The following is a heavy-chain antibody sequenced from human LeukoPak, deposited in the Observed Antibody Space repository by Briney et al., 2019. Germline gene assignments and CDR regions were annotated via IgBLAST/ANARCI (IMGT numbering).Heavy chain of an antibody. CDR1: GFTFSSHA. J-gene: IGHJ4*02. Sequence: GGSLRLSCAASGFTFSSHAMHWVRQAPGKGLEYVSGIGNNGDTTYYANSVKGRFTISRDNSKNTLYLQMNSLRAEDTAVYYCVRDRGHFTRGSSYFDYWGQGTLVTVSS. V-gene: IGHV3-64*01. CDR2: IGNNGDTT. D-gene: IGHD5-12*01. CDR3: VRDRGHFTRGSSYFDY.